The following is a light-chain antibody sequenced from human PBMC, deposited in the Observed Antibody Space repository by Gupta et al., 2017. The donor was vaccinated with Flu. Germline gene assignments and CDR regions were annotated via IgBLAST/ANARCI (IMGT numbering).Light chain of an antibody. CDR3: QVWDGSSDHPVV. Sequence: SYVLTQPPSVSVAPGQTARLTCGGNNIGSKSVHWYQQKPGQAPVLIVFDDSDRPSGIPERFSGSNFGNTATLTISRVEAGDEADYYCQVWDGSSDHPVVLGGGTKLTVL. CDR2: DDS. J-gene: IGLJ2*01. V-gene: IGLV3-21*02. CDR1: NIGSKS.